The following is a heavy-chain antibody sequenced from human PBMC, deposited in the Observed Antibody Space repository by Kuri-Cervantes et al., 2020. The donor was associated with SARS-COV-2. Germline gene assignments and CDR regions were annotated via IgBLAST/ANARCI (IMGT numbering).Heavy chain of an antibody. CDR1: GFTFSSYW. D-gene: IGHD3-16*01. CDR3: SYGGQRYSYGMDV. CDR2: INQDGSEK. J-gene: IGHJ6*02. Sequence: GESLKISCAASGFTFSSYWMSWVRQAPGKGLEWVANINQDGSEKYYVDSVKGRFTISRDNAKNSLYLQMNSLRAEDTAVYYCSYGGQRYSYGMDVWGQGTTVTVSS. V-gene: IGHV3-7*01.